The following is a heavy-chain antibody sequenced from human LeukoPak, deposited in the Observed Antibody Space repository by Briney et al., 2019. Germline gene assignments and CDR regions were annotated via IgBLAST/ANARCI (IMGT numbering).Heavy chain of an antibody. CDR3: AREAQGRSFPLYYFDY. J-gene: IGHJ4*01. CDR2: IYHSGST. Sequence: PSETLSLTCAVSGGSISSGGYSWSWIRQPPGKGLEWIGYIYHSGSTYYNPSLKSRVAMSLDTSKNQFSLKLTSVTPADTAVYYCAREAQGRSFPLYYFDYWGQGTLVSV. V-gene: IGHV4-30-2*01. D-gene: IGHD2-8*01. CDR1: GGSISSGGYS.